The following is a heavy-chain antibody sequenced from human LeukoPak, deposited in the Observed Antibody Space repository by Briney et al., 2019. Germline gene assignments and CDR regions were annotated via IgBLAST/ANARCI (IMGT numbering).Heavy chain of an antibody. CDR3: ARGYDSSGPVRPTNNWFDP. D-gene: IGHD3-22*01. CDR2: IIPIFGTA. V-gene: IGHV1-69*13. CDR1: GGTFSSYA. J-gene: IGHJ5*02. Sequence: GASVKVSCKASGGTFSSYAISWVRQAPGQGLEWMGGIIPIFGTANYAQKFQGRVTITADESTSTAYMELSSLRSEDTAVYYCARGYDSSGPVRPTNNWFDPWGQGTLVTVSS.